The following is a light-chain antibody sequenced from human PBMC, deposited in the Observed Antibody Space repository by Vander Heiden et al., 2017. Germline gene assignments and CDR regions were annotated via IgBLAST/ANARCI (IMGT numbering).Light chain of an antibody. CDR2: DAS. CDR3: QQRRNWPLT. CDR1: KGVSSY. J-gene: IGKJ4*01. Sequence: DIVLTQSPATLSGSTGDRATLSCRASKGVSSYLAWYQQKPGQAPRLLIYDASKRATGIPARFSGSGSGTDFTLTFSSLEAEDVGVYYCQQRRNWPLTFGGGTKVEI. V-gene: IGKV3-11*01.